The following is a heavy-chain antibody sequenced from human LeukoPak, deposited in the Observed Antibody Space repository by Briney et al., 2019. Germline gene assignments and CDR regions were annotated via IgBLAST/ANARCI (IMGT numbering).Heavy chain of an antibody. J-gene: IGHJ3*01. CDR2: IYSGGTT. CDR1: GFAVSSNF. D-gene: IGHD2-21*01. CDR3: ATEKIPDEHRGAFDV. Sequence: GGSLILSCAASGFAVSSNFMSWVCQVPGKGLEWVSAIYSGGTTHYAESVKGRFTISRDNSKNTLYLQMNSLRVEDTAVYYCATEKIPDEHRGAFDVWGQGTMVTVSS. V-gene: IGHV3-53*01.